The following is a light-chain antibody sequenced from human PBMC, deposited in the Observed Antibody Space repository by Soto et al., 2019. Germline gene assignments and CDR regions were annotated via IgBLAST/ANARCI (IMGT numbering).Light chain of an antibody. J-gene: IGLJ3*02. CDR2: GVT. CDR3: CSYTPAYPWV. V-gene: IGLV2-14*01. Sequence: QSALTQPASVSGSPGQSISISCTGSSSDVGVHNFVSWYQHHPGKAPKVLIYGVTNRPSGVSNRFSGSKSGNTASLTISGLQDEDEADYYCCSYTPAYPWVFGGGTKVTVL. CDR1: SSDVGVHNF.